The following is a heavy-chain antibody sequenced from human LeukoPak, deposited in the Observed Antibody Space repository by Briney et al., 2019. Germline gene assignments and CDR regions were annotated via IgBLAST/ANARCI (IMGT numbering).Heavy chain of an antibody. J-gene: IGHJ5*01. CDR2: ITHDGNDE. D-gene: IGHD2-15*01. V-gene: IGHV3-30*18. CDR1: GFTFTSYA. CDR3: AKDAWEVVIAPTYNWFDS. Sequence: GGSLRLSCAASGFTFTSYAMHWVRQAPGKGLEWVAVITHDGNDEYYEDSVKGRFTISRDNSKNTLYLQMNSLRPEDTAMYYCAKDAWEVVIAPTYNWFDSWGQGTLVTVSS.